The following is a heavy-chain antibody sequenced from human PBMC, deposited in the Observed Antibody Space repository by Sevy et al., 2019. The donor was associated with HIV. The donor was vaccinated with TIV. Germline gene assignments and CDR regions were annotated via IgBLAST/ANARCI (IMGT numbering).Heavy chain of an antibody. V-gene: IGHV4-34*01. CDR1: GGSFSGHY. D-gene: IGHD2-2*01. Sequence: SETLSLTCAVYGGSFSGHYWSWIRQPPGKGLEWIGEINHSGSTNYNPSLKSRVTISVDTSKNQFSLKLSSVTAADTAVYYCARVWAAGYCSSTSCSKTYYYYGMDVWGQGTTVTVSS. J-gene: IGHJ6*02. CDR2: INHSGST. CDR3: ARVWAAGYCSSTSCSKTYYYYGMDV.